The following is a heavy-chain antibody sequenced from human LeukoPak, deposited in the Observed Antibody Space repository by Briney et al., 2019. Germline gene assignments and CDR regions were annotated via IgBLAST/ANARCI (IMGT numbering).Heavy chain of an antibody. V-gene: IGHV3-21*01. CDR2: ISSISSYI. D-gene: IGHD5-18*01. Sequence: PGGSLRLSCAASGFTFSSYSMNWVRQAPGKGLEWVSSISSISSYIYYADSVKGRFTISRDNAKNSLYLQMISLRAEDTAVYYCARDQIGYSYGHLDYWGQGTLVTVSS. CDR3: ARDQIGYSYGHLDY. J-gene: IGHJ4*02. CDR1: GFTFSSYS.